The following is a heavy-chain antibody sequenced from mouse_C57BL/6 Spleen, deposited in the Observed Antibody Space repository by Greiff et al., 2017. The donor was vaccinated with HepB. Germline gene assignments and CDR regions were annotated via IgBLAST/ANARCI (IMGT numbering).Heavy chain of an antibody. V-gene: IGHV1-26*01. CDR1: GYTFTDYY. Sequence: EVQLQQSGPELVKPGASVKISCKASGYTFTDYYMNWVKQSHGKSLEWIGDINPNNGGTSYNQKFKGKATLTVDKSSSTAYMELRSLTSEDSAVYYGSRGGAYSYSAGGFAYWGQGTLVTVSA. D-gene: IGHD1-1*01. CDR3: SRGGAYSYSAGGFAY. CDR2: INPNNGGT. J-gene: IGHJ3*01.